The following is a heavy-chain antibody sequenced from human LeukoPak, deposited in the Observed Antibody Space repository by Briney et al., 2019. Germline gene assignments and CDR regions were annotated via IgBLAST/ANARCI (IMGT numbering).Heavy chain of an antibody. D-gene: IGHD3-22*01. V-gene: IGHV4-39*07. Sequence: SETLSLTCTVSSGSISTSNYYWGWVRQPPGKALEWIGNIFYSGSTYYSPSLKSRVTISLDTSRNQFSLKLNSVTAADTAVYYCAKDRYYDSSGYYGTDIFDYWGQGTLVTVSS. J-gene: IGHJ4*02. CDR3: AKDRYYDSSGYYGTDIFDY. CDR1: SGSISTSNYY. CDR2: IFYSGST.